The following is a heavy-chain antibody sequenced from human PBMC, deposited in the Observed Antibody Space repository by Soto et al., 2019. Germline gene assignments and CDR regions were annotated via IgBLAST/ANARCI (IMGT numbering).Heavy chain of an antibody. CDR1: GFTFDDYA. D-gene: IGHD3-22*01. CDR2: ISWNSGSI. J-gene: IGHJ4*02. V-gene: IGHV3-9*01. CDR3: AKDNRYDSSGYYDY. Sequence: PGGSLRLSCAASGFTFDDYAMHWVRQAPGKGLEWVSGISWNSGSIGYADSVKGRFTISRDNAKNSLYLQMNSLRAEDTALYYCAKDNRYDSSGYYDYWGQGTQVTVSS.